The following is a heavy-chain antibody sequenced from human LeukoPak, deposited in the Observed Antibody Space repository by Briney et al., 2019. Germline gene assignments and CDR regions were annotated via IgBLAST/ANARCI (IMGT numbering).Heavy chain of an antibody. D-gene: IGHD3-10*01. J-gene: IGHJ4*02. CDR1: GFTFSSYA. CDR2: ISYDGSNK. Sequence: GGSLRLSCAASGFTFSSYAMHWVRQAPGKGLEWVAVISYDGSNKYYADSVKGRFTISGDNSKNTLYLQMNSLRAEDTAVYYCARSLFRGYYGSGSKRTGGLIDYWGQGTLVTVSS. CDR3: ARSLFRGYYGSGSKRTGGLIDY. V-gene: IGHV3-30*04.